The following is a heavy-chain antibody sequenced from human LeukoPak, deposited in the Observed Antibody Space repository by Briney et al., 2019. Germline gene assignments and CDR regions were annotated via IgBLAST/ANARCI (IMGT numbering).Heavy chain of an antibody. CDR2: ISGENGNI. J-gene: IGHJ4*02. D-gene: IGHD3-16*01. V-gene: IGHV1-18*04. CDR3: ARWGVHGTTTFCFDY. CDR1: GYSFTNYG. Sequence: ASVKVSCNTSGYSFTNYGVSWVRQAPGQGLEWMGWISGENGNINYAQKFQGRVTMTTDTAARIAYMELRSLRSDDTAVYYCARWGVHGTTTFCFDYWSQGSLVTVSS.